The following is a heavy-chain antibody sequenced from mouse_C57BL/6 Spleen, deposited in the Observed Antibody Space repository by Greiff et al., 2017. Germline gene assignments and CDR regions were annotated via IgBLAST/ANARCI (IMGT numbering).Heavy chain of an antibody. J-gene: IGHJ2*01. D-gene: IGHD2-4*01. Sequence: VQLQQSGPELVKPGASVKISCKASGYAFSSSWMNWVKQRPGKGLEWIGRIYPGDGDTNYNGKFKGKATLTADKSSSTAYMQLSSLTSEDSAVYFCARSYYDYGDYWGQGTTLTVSS. CDR1: GYAFSSSW. V-gene: IGHV1-82*01. CDR2: IYPGDGDT. CDR3: ARSYYDYGDY.